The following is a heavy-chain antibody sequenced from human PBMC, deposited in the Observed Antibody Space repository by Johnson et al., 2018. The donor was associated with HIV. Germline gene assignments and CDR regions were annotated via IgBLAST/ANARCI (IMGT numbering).Heavy chain of an antibody. D-gene: IGHD2-2*03. Sequence: QVQLVESGGGVVQPWRSLRLSCAASGFTFSSYGMHWVRQAPGKGLEWVAVIWYDGSNKYYADSVKGRFTISRDNSKNTLYLQLNGLRAEDTAVYYCARATGSWMDAFDIWGQGTMVTVSS. CDR2: IWYDGSNK. CDR1: GFTFSSYG. CDR3: ARATGSWMDAFDI. V-gene: IGHV3-33*01. J-gene: IGHJ3*02.